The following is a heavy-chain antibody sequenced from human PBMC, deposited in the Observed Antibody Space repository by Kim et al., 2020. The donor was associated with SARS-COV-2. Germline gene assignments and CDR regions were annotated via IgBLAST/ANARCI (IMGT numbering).Heavy chain of an antibody. Sequence: SETLSLTCTVSGGSISSYYWSWIRQPPGKGLEWIGYIYYSGSTNYNPSLKSRVTISVDTSKNQFSLKLSSVTAADTAVYYCARGAYYYDSSGRNWYFDLWGRGTLVTVSS. CDR3: ARGAYYYDSSGRNWYFDL. CDR1: GGSISSYY. CDR2: IYYSGST. J-gene: IGHJ2*01. V-gene: IGHV4-59*13. D-gene: IGHD3-22*01.